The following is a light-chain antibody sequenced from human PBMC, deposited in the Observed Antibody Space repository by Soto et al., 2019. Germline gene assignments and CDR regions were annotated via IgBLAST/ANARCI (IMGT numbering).Light chain of an antibody. V-gene: IGKV3-11*01. J-gene: IGKJ4*01. Sequence: EVVMRQSPATLSVSPGEVATLSCRASQGIGDTLAWYQHKPGQTPRLLIYDTSTRATGVPARFSGRGSGTDFTLTVSSLEPEDFAVYYCQQRSNWPPTFGGGTKVDIK. CDR2: DTS. CDR1: QGIGDT. CDR3: QQRSNWPPT.